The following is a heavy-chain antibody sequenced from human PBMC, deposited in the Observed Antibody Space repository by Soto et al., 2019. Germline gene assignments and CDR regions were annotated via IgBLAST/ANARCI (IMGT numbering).Heavy chain of an antibody. CDR2: ISGSGGVT. J-gene: IGHJ4*02. CDR3: AVQAIIATAGHDY. CDR1: GFTFRNYA. D-gene: IGHD6-13*01. Sequence: PGGSLRLSCAASGFTFRNYAMSWVRQAPGKGLEWVSSISGSGGVTYHADSVKGRFTISRDNSKNTLFLQMNSLGAEDTAIYYCAVQAIIATAGHDYWGQGTLVTVSS. V-gene: IGHV3-23*01.